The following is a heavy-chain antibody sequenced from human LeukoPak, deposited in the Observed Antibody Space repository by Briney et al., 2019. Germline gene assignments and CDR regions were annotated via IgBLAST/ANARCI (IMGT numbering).Heavy chain of an antibody. CDR3: AKSYSSGWNYFDY. J-gene: IGHJ4*02. Sequence: GGSLRLSCAASGFTFSSYSMNWVRQAPGKGLEWVSAISGSGGSTYYADSVKGRFTISRDNSKNTLYLQMNSLRAEDTAVYYCAKSYSSGWNYFDYWGQGTLVTVSP. D-gene: IGHD6-19*01. CDR1: GFTFSSYS. V-gene: IGHV3-23*01. CDR2: ISGSGGST.